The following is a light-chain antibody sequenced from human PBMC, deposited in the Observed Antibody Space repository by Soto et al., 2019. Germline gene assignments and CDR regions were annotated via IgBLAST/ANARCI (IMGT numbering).Light chain of an antibody. CDR1: QRLVHSDGNTY. V-gene: IGKV2-30*02. CDR2: KVS. J-gene: IGKJ1*01. Sequence: DVVMTQSPLSLPVTLGQPASISCTSSQRLVHSDGNTYLNWFQQRPGQSPRRLIYKVSNRDSGVPDRFSGSGSGTEFTLKISRVEADDVGVYYCMQGAHWPPTFGLGTKVEI. CDR3: MQGAHWPPT.